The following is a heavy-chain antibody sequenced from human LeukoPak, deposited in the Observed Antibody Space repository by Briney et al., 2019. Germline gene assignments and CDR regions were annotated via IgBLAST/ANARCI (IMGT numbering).Heavy chain of an antibody. V-gene: IGHV3-23*01. J-gene: IGHJ4*02. D-gene: IGHD2-15*01. Sequence: GGSLRLSCAASGFTFSSYAMNWVRQAPGKGLEWVSTITGSGDSTYYADSVKGRFTISRDNSKNTLYLQMNSLGAEDTAVYYCANSLTLLYHFDYWGQGTLVTVSS. CDR3: ANSLTLLYHFDY. CDR2: ITGSGDST. CDR1: GFTFSSYA.